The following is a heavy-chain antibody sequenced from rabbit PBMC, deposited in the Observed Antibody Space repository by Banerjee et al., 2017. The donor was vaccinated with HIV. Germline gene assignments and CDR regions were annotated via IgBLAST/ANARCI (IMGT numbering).Heavy chain of an antibody. CDR3: ARVYSGSYGL. CDR2: IYTTSGGT. CDR1: GFSFSSTYW. D-gene: IGHD5-1*01. J-gene: IGHJ4*01. V-gene: IGHV1S45*01. Sequence: QEQLEESGGGLVKPEGSLTLTCTASGFSFSSTYWICWVRQAPGKGLELIACIYTTSGGTVYASWAKGRITISKTSSTTVTLQMTSLTAADTATYFCARVYSGSYGLRGPGTLVTVS.